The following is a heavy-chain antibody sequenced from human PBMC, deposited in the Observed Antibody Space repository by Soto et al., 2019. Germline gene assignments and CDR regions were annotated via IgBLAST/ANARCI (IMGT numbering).Heavy chain of an antibody. CDR3: ARPGYSHLYSGHDSSTYYYYGMDV. CDR1: GYSFTSYW. Sequence: GESLKISCKGSGYSFTSYWIGWVRQMPGKGLEWMGIIYPGDSDTRYSPSFQGQVTISADKSISTAYLQWSSLNASDTAMYYCARPGYSHLYSGHDSSTYYYYGMDVWGQGTTVSVSS. CDR2: IYPGDSDT. D-gene: IGHD5-12*01. V-gene: IGHV5-51*01. J-gene: IGHJ6*02.